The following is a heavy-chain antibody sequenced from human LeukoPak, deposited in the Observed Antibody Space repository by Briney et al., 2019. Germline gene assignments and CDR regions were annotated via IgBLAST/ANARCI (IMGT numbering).Heavy chain of an antibody. D-gene: IGHD3-10*02. CDR2: ISGSGGST. V-gene: IGHV3-23*01. Sequence: GGSLRLSCAASGFTFSSYAMSWVRQAPGKGLEWVSAISGSGGSTYYADSVKGRFTISRDNSKNTLYLQMNSLRAEDTAVYYCAKDKIEYRYVRHFDYWGQGTLVTVSS. CDR3: AKDKIEYRYVRHFDY. J-gene: IGHJ4*02. CDR1: GFTFSSYA.